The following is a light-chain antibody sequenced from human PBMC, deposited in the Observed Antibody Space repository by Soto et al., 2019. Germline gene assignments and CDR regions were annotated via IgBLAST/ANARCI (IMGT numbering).Light chain of an antibody. CDR1: SGSIASNY. V-gene: IGLV6-57*03. CDR3: QSYDSSNHVV. CDR2: EDN. J-gene: IGLJ3*02. Sequence: NFMLTQPHSVSESPGKTVIISCTRSSGSIASNYVQWYQQRPSSAPTTVIYEDNQRPSGVPDRFSGSIDSSSNSASLTISGLKTEDEADYYCQSYDSSNHVVFGGGTQLTVL.